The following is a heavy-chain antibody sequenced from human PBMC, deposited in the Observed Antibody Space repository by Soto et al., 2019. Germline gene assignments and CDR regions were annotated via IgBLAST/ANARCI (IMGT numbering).Heavy chain of an antibody. J-gene: IGHJ4*02. Sequence: SETLSLTCAVSGYSLSSSNWWGWIRQPPGKGLEWIGYIYYSGSTYYNPSLKNRVTMSVDTSKNQFSLKLSSVTAVDTAVYYCARDRVMLTFGGASEEWGIDSWGPGTLVTV. D-gene: IGHD3-16*01. V-gene: IGHV4-28*03. CDR2: IYYSGST. CDR3: ARDRVMLTFGGASEEWGIDS. CDR1: GYSLSSSNW.